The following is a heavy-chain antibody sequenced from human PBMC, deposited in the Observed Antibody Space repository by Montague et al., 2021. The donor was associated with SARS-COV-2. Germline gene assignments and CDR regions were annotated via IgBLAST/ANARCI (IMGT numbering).Heavy chain of an antibody. CDR2: INQDGSEK. V-gene: IGHV3-7*01. CDR1: GSTFSSYW. D-gene: IGHD3-3*01. CDR3: TTLLERDVDY. Sequence: SLRLSCAATGSTFSSYWMSWVRQAPGKGLEWVANINQDGSEKYYVGSVRGRFTISRDNAKNSLSLQMDSLRDEDTAVYYCTTLLERDVDYWGRGTLLTVSS. J-gene: IGHJ4*02.